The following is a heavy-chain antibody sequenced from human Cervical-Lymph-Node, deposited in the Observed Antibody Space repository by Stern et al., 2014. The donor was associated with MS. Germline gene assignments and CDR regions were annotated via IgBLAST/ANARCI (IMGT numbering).Heavy chain of an antibody. CDR1: GFTFSSYA. V-gene: IGHV3-30*04. CDR2: ISYDGSNK. D-gene: IGHD4-23*01. J-gene: IGHJ4*02. CDR3: ARDLSDYGGNSSQGY. Sequence: QVQLVQSGGGVVQPGRSLRLSCAASGFTFSSYAMHWVRQAPGKGLEWVAVISYDGSNKYYADSVKGRFTISRDNSKNPLYLQMNSLRAEDTAVYYCARDLSDYGGNSSQGYWGQGTLVTVSS.